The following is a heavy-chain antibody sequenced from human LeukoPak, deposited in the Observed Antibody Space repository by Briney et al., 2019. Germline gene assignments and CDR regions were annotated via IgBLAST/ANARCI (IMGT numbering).Heavy chain of an antibody. J-gene: IGHJ3*02. CDR3: AKDLRSGTYPPDAFDI. CDR2: ISSSGGGT. CDR1: GFTFSSYA. Sequence: GGSLRLSCAASGFTFSSYAMTWVRQAPGKELEWVSSISSSGGGTCYADSVKGRFTISRDNSRNTLYLQMDSLRAEDTAVYYCAKDLRSGTYPPDAFDIWGQGTMVTVS. D-gene: IGHD1-26*01. V-gene: IGHV3-23*01.